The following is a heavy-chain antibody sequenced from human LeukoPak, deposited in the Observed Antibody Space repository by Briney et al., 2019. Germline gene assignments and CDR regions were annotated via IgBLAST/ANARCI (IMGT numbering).Heavy chain of an antibody. CDR3: ARQGTADYFDY. Sequence: SETLSLTCTVSGGPISSSSYYWGPIRQPPGKGLEWLESIYYSGSTYYNPSLKSRVTISVDTSKNQLSLKLSSVTAADTAVYYCARQGTADYFDYWGQGTLVTVSS. J-gene: IGHJ4*02. CDR2: IYYSGST. D-gene: IGHD3-10*01. V-gene: IGHV4-39*01. CDR1: GGPISSSSYY.